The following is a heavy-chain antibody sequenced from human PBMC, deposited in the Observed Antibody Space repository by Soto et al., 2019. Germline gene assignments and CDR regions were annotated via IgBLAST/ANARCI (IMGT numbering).Heavy chain of an antibody. CDR3: AKDYGSGSYYNVYYFDY. D-gene: IGHD3-10*01. CDR1: GFTFSSYA. Sequence: GGSLRLSCAASGFTFSSYAMSWVRQAPGKGLEWVSAISGSGGSTYYADSVKGRFTISRDNSKNTLYLQMNSLRAEDTAVYYCAKDYGSGSYYNVYYFDYWGQGTLVTVSS. V-gene: IGHV3-23*01. CDR2: ISGSGGST. J-gene: IGHJ4*02.